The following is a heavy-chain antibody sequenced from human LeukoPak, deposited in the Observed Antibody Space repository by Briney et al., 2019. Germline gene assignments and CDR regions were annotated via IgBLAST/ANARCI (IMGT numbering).Heavy chain of an antibody. CDR1: GFIFSGYG. CDR2: ISGSGGTT. V-gene: IGHV3-23*01. D-gene: IGHD2-15*01. Sequence: GGSLRLSCVASGFIFSGYGMSWVRQAPGKGLEWVSAISGSGGTTYYADSVKGRFTISRDNSKNTLYLQMNSLRAEDTAIYYCAKNGDRGAYCTGGTCYPYFYYYMDVWGKGTTVTI. J-gene: IGHJ6*03. CDR3: AKNGDRGAYCTGGTCYPYFYYYMDV.